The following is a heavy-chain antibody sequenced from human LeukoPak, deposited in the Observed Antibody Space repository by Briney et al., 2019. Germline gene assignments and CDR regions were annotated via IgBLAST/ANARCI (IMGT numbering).Heavy chain of an antibody. CDR1: GFTFSSYW. CDR2: INSDGSST. V-gene: IGHV3-74*01. J-gene: IGHJ6*02. D-gene: IGHD6-13*01. CDR3: AREGVWRQQLVDYYYGMDV. Sequence: GGSLRLSCAASGFTFSSYWMHWVRHAPGKGLVWVSRINSDGSSTSYADSVKGRLTISRDNAKNTLYLQMNSLRAEDTAVYYCAREGVWRQQLVDYYYGMDVWGQGTTVTVSS.